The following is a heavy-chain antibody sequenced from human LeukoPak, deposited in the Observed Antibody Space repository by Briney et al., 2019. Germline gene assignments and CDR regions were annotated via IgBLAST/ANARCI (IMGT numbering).Heavy chain of an antibody. CDR1: GGSISSYY. J-gene: IGHJ4*02. CDR2: VYYSGST. CDR3: ARRNARGWPYLDY. Sequence: SPSETLSLTCSVSGGSISSYYWSWIRQPPGKGLEWIGYVYYSGSTNYNPSLKSRVTISVDTSKNQFSLKLSSVTAADTAVYYCARRNARGWPYLDYWGQGTLVTVSS. V-gene: IGHV4-59*08. D-gene: IGHD6-19*01.